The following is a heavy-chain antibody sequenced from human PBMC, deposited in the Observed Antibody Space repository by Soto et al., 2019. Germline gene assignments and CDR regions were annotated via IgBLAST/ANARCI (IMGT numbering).Heavy chain of an antibody. Sequence: QVQLVQSGAEVKKPGSSVKVSCKASGGTFSSYAISWVRQAPGQGLEWMGGIIPIFGTANYAQKFQGRVTITADESTSTAYMELSSLRSEDPAVYYCARSGGHCSGGSCYYYGLAVWGQGTTVTFSS. D-gene: IGHD2-15*01. CDR3: ARSGGHCSGGSCYYYGLAV. J-gene: IGHJ6*02. V-gene: IGHV1-69*01. CDR2: IIPIFGTA. CDR1: GGTFSSYA.